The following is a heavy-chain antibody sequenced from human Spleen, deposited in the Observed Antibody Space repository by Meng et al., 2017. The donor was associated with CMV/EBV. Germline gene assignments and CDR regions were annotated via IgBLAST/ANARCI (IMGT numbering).Heavy chain of an antibody. V-gene: IGHV3-23*01. CDR2: ISGSGGST. CDR1: GFTFSSYA. CDR3: AKRTRALDF. J-gene: IGHJ4*02. Sequence: GESLKISCAASGFTFSSYAMSWVRQAPGKGLEWVSGISGSGGSTDYADSVEGRFTISRDNSKNTLYLQMNSLRAEDTALYYCAKRTRALDFWGQGTLVTVSS.